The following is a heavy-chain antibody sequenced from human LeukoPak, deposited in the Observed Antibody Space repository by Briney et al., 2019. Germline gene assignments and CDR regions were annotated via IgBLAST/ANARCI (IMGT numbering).Heavy chain of an antibody. Sequence: PGGSLRLSCAASGFTFSSYSMNWVRQTPGKGLAWVSRVNPDGSSINYADSVKGRFTISRDNAKSTLYLQMKSVTAEDTAVYYCATAGNYRFDNWGQGILVTVSS. D-gene: IGHD5-24*01. CDR1: GFTFSSYS. CDR3: ATAGNYRFDN. J-gene: IGHJ5*02. V-gene: IGHV3-74*01. CDR2: VNPDGSSI.